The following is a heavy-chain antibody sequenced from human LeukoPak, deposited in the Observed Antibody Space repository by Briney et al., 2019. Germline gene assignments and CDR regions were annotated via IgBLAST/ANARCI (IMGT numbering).Heavy chain of an antibody. CDR3: AREGVYSSGWCDY. D-gene: IGHD6-19*01. J-gene: IGHJ4*02. CDR2: ISSSSSYI. Sequence: PGGSLRLSCAASGFTFSSYSMNWVRQAPGKGLEWVSSISSSSSYIYYADSVKGRFTISRDNAKNSLYLQMNSLRAEDTAVYYCAREGVYSSGWCDYWGQGTLVTVSS. CDR1: GFTFSSYS. V-gene: IGHV3-21*01.